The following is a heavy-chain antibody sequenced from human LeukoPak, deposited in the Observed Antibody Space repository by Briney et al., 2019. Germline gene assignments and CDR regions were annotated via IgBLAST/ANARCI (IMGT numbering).Heavy chain of an antibody. V-gene: IGHV3-30*02. D-gene: IGHD2-2*01. J-gene: IGHJ4*02. CDR3: AREGGTVVVGRFDY. CDR2: IQTDGSDK. Sequence: FIQTDGSDKYYAASVAGRFTISRDNSKNTVYLHMNSLRPDDTALYYCAREGGTVVVGRFDYWGQGTLVTVSS.